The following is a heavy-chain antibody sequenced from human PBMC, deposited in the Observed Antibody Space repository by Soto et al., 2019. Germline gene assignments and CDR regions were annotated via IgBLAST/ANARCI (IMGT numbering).Heavy chain of an antibody. J-gene: IGHJ6*01. CDR1: GFTFNNYA. CDR2: ISGSDDST. V-gene: IGHV3-23*01. D-gene: IGHD2-8*02. Sequence: EVQLLESGGGLVQPGGSLRLSCAASGFTFNNYAMTWVRQAPGKGLEWVSTISGSDDSTYYADSVKGRLTISRDNSKNALYLQMSSLRAEDTALYYCVKDWTGDTCPCMDVWVQGTTVTVSS. CDR3: VKDWTGDTCPCMDV.